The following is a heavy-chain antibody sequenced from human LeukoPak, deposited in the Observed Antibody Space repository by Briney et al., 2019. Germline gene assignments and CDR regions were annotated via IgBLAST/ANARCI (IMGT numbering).Heavy chain of an antibody. CDR2: ISSSSSYI. V-gene: IGHV3-21*01. D-gene: IGHD1-26*01. J-gene: IGHJ6*02. CDR3: ARSLRGSYYHYYYGMDV. CDR1: GVSFSSYS. Sequence: PGGSLRLSPVPSGVSFSSYSMNWVREAPREGLECVSSISSSSSYIYYADSVKGRFTISRDNAKNSLYLQMNSLRAEDTAVYYCARSLRGSYYHYYYGMDVWGQGTTVTVSS.